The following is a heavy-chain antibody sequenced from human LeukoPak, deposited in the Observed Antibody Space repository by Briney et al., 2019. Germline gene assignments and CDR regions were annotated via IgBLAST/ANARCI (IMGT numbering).Heavy chain of an antibody. V-gene: IGHV3-48*01. D-gene: IGHD3-10*01. CDR2: ISSSSSTI. CDR3: ATHELKDAFDI. CDR1: GFTFSSYS. Sequence: GGSLRLSCAASGFTFSSYSMNWVRQAPGKGLEWVSYISSSSSTIYYADSVKGRFTIPRDNAKNSLYLQMNSLRAEDTAVYYCATHELKDAFDIWGQGTMVIVSS. J-gene: IGHJ3*02.